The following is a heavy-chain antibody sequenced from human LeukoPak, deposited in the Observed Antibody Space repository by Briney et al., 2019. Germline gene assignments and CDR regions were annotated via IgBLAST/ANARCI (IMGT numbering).Heavy chain of an antibody. J-gene: IGHJ4*02. CDR1: GFTFSSYS. D-gene: IGHD6-19*01. CDR3: ARQSSGWSYFDC. CDR2: ISPSDSTI. Sequence: PGGSLRLSCAASGFTFSSYSMNWVRQTPGKGLEWVSYISPSDSTIYSADSVKGRFIISRDNAKNSLYLQMNSLRAEDTAVYSCARQSSGWSYFDCWGQGILVTVSS. V-gene: IGHV3-48*04.